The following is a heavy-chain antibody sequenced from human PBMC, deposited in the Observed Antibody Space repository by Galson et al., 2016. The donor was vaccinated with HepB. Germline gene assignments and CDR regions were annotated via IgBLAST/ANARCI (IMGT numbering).Heavy chain of an antibody. CDR3: ASSGYCGGGTCSSTSFS. J-gene: IGHJ5*02. Sequence: LSLTCTVSGDSVSSGNYYWSWIRQPPGRGLEWIGYVYYSGSTNYNPALKSRVTVSADTSKNQYSLTLSSVTAADTAVYYCASSGYCGGGTCSSTSFSWGQGTLVTVSS. D-gene: IGHD2-15*01. CDR1: GDSVSSGNYY. CDR2: VYYSGST. V-gene: IGHV4-61*01.